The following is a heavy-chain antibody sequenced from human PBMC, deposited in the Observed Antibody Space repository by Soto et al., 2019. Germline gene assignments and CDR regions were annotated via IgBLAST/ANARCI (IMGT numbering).Heavy chain of an antibody. J-gene: IGHJ6*02. V-gene: IGHV4-34*01. CDR2: INHSGST. D-gene: IGHD6-6*01. CDR3: ARDRVLVRGYYYYGMDV. Sequence: SETLSLTCAVYGGSFSGYYWSWIRQPPGKGLEWIGEINHSGSTNYNPSLKSRVTISVDTSKNQFSLKLSSVTAADTAVYYCARDRVLVRGYYYYGMDVWGQGTTVTVSS. CDR1: GGSFSGYY.